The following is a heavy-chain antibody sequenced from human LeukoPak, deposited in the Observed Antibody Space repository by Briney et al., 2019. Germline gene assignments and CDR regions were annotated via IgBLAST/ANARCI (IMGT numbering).Heavy chain of an antibody. Sequence: SETLSLTCTVSGGSVSSYYWSWIRQPPGKGLEWIGYIYTSGSTNYNPSLKSRVTISIDTSKNQFSLRLSSVTAADTAVYYCARGVISGYNHPYYFHYWGQGTLVTVSS. D-gene: IGHD5-12*01. J-gene: IGHJ4*02. CDR1: GGSVSSYY. V-gene: IGHV4-4*09. CDR2: IYTSGST. CDR3: ARGVISGYNHPYYFHY.